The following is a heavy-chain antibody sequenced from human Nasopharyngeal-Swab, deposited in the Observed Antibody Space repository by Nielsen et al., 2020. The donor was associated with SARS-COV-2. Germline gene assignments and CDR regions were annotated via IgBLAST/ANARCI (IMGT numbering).Heavy chain of an antibody. Sequence: WIRQPPGKGLEWIGSIYYSGSTYYNPSLKSRVTISVDTSKNQFSLKLSSVTAADTAVYYCASEGTVTSYYYYGMDVWGQGTTVTVSS. V-gene: IGHV4-39*01. J-gene: IGHJ6*02. D-gene: IGHD4-17*01. CDR3: ASEGTVTSYYYYGMDV. CDR2: IYYSGST.